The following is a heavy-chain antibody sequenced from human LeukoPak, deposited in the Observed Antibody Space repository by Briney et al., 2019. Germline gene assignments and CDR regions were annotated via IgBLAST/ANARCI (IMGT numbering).Heavy chain of an antibody. D-gene: IGHD3-10*01. J-gene: IGHJ4*02. CDR1: GFTFSSYS. CDR3: ARVQPRITMVRGGLDY. Sequence: GGSLRLSCAASGFTFSSYSMNWVRQAPGKGLEWVSYISSSSSTIYYADSVKGRFTISRDNAKNSLYLQMNSLRAEDTAVYYCARVQPRITMVRGGLDYWGQGTLVTVSS. V-gene: IGHV3-48*04. CDR2: ISSSSSTI.